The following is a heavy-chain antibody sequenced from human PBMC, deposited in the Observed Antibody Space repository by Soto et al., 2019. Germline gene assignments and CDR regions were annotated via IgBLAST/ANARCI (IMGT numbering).Heavy chain of an antibody. D-gene: IGHD6-6*01. CDR1: GVSISSGGYS. CDR2: IYHSVST. CDR3: AGGIAARPLGY. Sequence: QLQLQESGSGLVKPSQTLSLTCAVSGVSISSGGYSWSWIRQPPGKGMEWIGYIYHSVSTYSNPSRKSRVTISVDRSKNQFSLKLSSVTAADTAVYYCAGGIAARPLGYWGQGTLVTVSS. V-gene: IGHV4-30-2*01. J-gene: IGHJ4*02.